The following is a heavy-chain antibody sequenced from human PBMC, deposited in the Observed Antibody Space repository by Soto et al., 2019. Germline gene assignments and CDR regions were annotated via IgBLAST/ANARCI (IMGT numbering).Heavy chain of an antibody. Sequence: SETLSLTCTVSGGSISSSSYYWGWIRQPPGKGLEWIGSIYYSGSTYYNPSLKSRASISVDTSKNQFSLKLNSVTAADTAVYYCARGLAAARLFGFVPWGQGILVNVSS. CDR3: ARGLAAARLFGFVP. V-gene: IGHV4-39*07. CDR2: IYYSGST. J-gene: IGHJ5*02. D-gene: IGHD6-13*01. CDR1: GGSISSSSYY.